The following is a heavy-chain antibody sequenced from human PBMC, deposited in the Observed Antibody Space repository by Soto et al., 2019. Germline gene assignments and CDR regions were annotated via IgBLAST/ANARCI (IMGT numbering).Heavy chain of an antibody. CDR3: ARVNYYDSSGYYKGGGGFDY. Sequence: GGSLRLSCAASGFTVSSNYMSWFRQAPGKGLEWVAVMYSGGSTYYADSVKGRFTISRDNSKNTLYLQMNSLRAEDTAVYYCARVNYYDSSGYYKGGGGFDYWGQGTLVTVSS. CDR1: GFTVSSNY. J-gene: IGHJ4*02. CDR2: MYSGGST. V-gene: IGHV3-53*01. D-gene: IGHD3-22*01.